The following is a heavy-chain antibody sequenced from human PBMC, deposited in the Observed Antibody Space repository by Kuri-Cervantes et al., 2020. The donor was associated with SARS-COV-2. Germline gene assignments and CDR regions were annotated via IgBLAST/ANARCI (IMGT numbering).Heavy chain of an antibody. CDR3: ARRYTDVLGFLEWPGKTQYYYYIDV. D-gene: IGHD3-3*01. CDR1: GFTFSSYW. J-gene: IGHJ6*03. V-gene: IGHV3-74*01. Sequence: GGSLRLSCAASGFTFSSYWMHWVRRAPGKGLVWVSRINSYGSSTSYADSVKGRFTISRDNAKNTLYLQMNSLRAEDTAVYYCARRYTDVLGFLEWPGKTQYYYYIDVWGKGTTVTVSS. CDR2: INSYGSST.